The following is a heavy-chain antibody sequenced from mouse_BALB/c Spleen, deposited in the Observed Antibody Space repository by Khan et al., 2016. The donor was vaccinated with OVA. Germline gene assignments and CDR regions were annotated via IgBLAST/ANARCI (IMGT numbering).Heavy chain of an antibody. D-gene: IGHD2-1*01. J-gene: IGHJ1*01. Sequence: EVQLVESGGGLVQPGGSRKLSCAASGFTFSSFGMHWVRQAPKKGLEWVAYMSSGSSTIYYVDTVKGRFTISRDNPKNTRFLQMTSLRSEDTAMYYCARSGGNFHWYFDVWGAGTSVTVSS. CDR2: MSSGSSTI. CDR3: ARSGGNFHWYFDV. CDR1: GFTFSSFG. V-gene: IGHV5-17*02.